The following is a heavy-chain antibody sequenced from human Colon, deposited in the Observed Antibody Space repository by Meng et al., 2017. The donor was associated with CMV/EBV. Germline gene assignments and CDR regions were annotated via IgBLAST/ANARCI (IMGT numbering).Heavy chain of an antibody. CDR2: IYYSGST. Sequence: SETLSLTCTVSGGSISSYYWSWIRQPPGKGLEWIGYIYYSGSTNYNPSLKSRVTISVDTSKNQLSLKLSSVTAADTAVYYCARLRFLEWFPEANGMDVWGQGTTVTVSS. V-gene: IGHV4-59*01. J-gene: IGHJ6*02. D-gene: IGHD3-3*01. CDR1: GGSISSYY. CDR3: ARLRFLEWFPEANGMDV.